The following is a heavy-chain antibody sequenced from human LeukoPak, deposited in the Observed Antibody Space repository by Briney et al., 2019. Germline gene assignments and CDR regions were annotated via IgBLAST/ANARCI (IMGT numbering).Heavy chain of an antibody. J-gene: IGHJ4*02. D-gene: IGHD1-7*01. CDR3: ATAGNYRFDN. CDR1: GFTFSSYW. Sequence: GGSLRLSCAAAGFTFSSYWMHWVRQAPGKGLVWVSRINTDGSTTTYADSVKGRFTISRDNAKNTLYLQMNSLRAEDAAVYYCATAGNYRFDNWGQGTLVTVSS. CDR2: INTDGSTT. V-gene: IGHV3-74*01.